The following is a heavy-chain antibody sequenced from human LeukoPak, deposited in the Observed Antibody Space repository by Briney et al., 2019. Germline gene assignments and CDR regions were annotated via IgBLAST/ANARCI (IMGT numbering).Heavy chain of an antibody. Sequence: SVKVSCKASGGTFSSYAISWVRQAPGQGLEWMGGIIPIFGTANCAQKFQGRVTITTDESTSTAYMELSSLRSEDTAVYYCARGVAAPYYYYYMDVWGKGTTVTVSS. CDR3: ARGVAAPYYYYYMDV. V-gene: IGHV1-69*05. CDR1: GGTFSSYA. D-gene: IGHD6-13*01. J-gene: IGHJ6*03. CDR2: IIPIFGTA.